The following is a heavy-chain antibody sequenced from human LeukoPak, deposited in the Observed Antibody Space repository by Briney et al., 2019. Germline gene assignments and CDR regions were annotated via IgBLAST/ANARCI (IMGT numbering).Heavy chain of an antibody. J-gene: IGHJ4*02. Sequence: ASVKVSCKASGYTFTNYAISWVRQAPGQGLEWMGWISAYNGNTNYAQNLQGRVTMTTDTSTSTAYMELRSLRSDDTAVYYCARVRCSSTSCHTPFDYWGQGTPVTVSS. D-gene: IGHD2-2*02. CDR1: GYTFTNYA. CDR2: ISAYNGNT. CDR3: ARVRCSSTSCHTPFDY. V-gene: IGHV1-18*01.